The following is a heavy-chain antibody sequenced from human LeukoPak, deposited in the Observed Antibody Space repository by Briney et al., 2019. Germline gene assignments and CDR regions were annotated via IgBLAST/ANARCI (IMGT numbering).Heavy chain of an antibody. Sequence: PSETLSLTCTVSGYSISSGYYWGWIRQPPGKGLEWIGNIYYSGSTYYNPSLESRVTMSLDTSKNQFSLKLSSVTAADTALYYCVKGGALWGQGTLVTVSS. CDR1: GYSISSGYY. V-gene: IGHV4-38-2*02. CDR2: IYYSGST. CDR3: VKGGAL. J-gene: IGHJ4*02. D-gene: IGHD4/OR15-4a*01.